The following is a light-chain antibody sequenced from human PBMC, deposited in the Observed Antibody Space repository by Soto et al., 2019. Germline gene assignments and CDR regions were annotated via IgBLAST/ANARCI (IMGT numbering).Light chain of an antibody. V-gene: IGKV3-20*01. J-gene: IGKJ1*01. Sequence: EIMLTQSPGTLALSPGERATLSCRASQSVSRTYLAWYHHKPGQAPRLIIYGTFSRATGIQDSFSGVGSGTDFTLTLNSMATEEFAEYYCQQYGTTPWTFGQGNKVEI. CDR3: QQYGTTPWT. CDR2: GTF. CDR1: QSVSRTY.